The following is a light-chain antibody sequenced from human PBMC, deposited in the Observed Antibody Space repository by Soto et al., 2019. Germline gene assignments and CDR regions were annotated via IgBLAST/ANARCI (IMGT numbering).Light chain of an antibody. Sequence: QYVLTQPASVSGSPGQSITISCSGTRSDIGSYNYVAWYQQFPVKTPKILIYGVSNRPSGVSSRFSGSKSGNTASLTISGLQAEDEADYYCISYTGSSTSYVFGSGTKVNVL. CDR1: RSDIGSYNY. J-gene: IGLJ1*01. CDR3: ISYTGSSTSYV. V-gene: IGLV2-14*01. CDR2: GVS.